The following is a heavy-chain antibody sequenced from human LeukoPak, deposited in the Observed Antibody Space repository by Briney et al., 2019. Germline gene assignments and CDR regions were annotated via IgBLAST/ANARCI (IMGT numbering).Heavy chain of an antibody. V-gene: IGHV3-30*02. CDR2: VRYDSSNK. J-gene: IGHJ5*02. CDR1: GFTFSGYG. D-gene: IGHD4-23*01. CDR3: TTDFQLPNNWFDP. Sequence: GGSLRLSCAASGFTFSGYGMHWARQAPGKGLEWVAFVRYDSSNKYYADSVKGRFTVSRDNSKNTLYLQMNSLKTEDTAVYYCTTDFQLPNNWFDPWGQGTLVTVSS.